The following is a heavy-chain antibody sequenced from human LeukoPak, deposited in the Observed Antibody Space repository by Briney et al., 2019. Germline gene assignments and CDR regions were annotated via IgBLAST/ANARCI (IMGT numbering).Heavy chain of an antibody. D-gene: IGHD3-9*01. CDR2: ISAYNGNT. CDR3: ARVVGYYDILTGYYNVGPPPRAPDPYFDY. CDR1: GYTFTSYG. Sequence: EASVKVSCKASGYTFTSYGISWVRQAPGQGLEWMGWISAYNGNTNYAQKLQGRVTMTTDTSTSTAYMELSSLRSEDTAVYYCARVVGYYDILTGYYNVGPPPRAPDPYFDYWGQGTLVTVSS. J-gene: IGHJ4*02. V-gene: IGHV1-18*01.